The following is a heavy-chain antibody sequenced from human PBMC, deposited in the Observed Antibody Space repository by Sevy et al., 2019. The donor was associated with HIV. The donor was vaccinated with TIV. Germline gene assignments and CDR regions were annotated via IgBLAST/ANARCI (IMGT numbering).Heavy chain of an antibody. V-gene: IGHV3-30*18. CDR1: GFTFSSYG. J-gene: IGHJ4*02. CDR3: AKDFGNEGELYDY. Sequence: GGYLRLSCAASGFTFSSYGMHWVRQAPGKGLEWVAVISYDGSNKYYADSVKGRFTISRDNSKNTLYLQMNSLRAEDTAVYYCAKDFGNEGELYDYWGQGTLFTVSS. CDR2: ISYDGSNK. D-gene: IGHD3-16*01.